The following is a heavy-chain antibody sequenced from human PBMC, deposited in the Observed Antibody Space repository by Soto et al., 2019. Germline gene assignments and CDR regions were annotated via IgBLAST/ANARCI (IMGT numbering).Heavy chain of an antibody. D-gene: IGHD4-17*01. CDR2: IYHSGST. Sequence: QLQLQGSGSGLVKPSQTLSLTCAVAGGSISSGGYSWNWIRQPPGKGLEWIGYIYHSGSTYYNPSLKSRVTISLDRSKDQFSLKLSSVTAADTAVYYCATMTTLTTRAIDIWGQGTMVTVSS. J-gene: IGHJ3*02. CDR3: ATMTTLTTRAIDI. V-gene: IGHV4-30-2*01. CDR1: GGSISSGGYS.